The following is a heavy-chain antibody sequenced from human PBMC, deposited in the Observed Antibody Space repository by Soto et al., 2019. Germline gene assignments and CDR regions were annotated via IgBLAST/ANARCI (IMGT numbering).Heavy chain of an antibody. V-gene: IGHV3-23*01. CDR3: AKDTMVGGGIADC. J-gene: IGHJ4*02. Sequence: GGSLRLSCAASGFTFSSYAMRWVRQAPGKGLAWVSGISGSGGSTYYADSVKGRFTISRDNSKNTLYLQMKSLRAEDTAVYYCAKDTMVGGGIADCWGQGTLVTVSS. D-gene: IGHD3-16*02. CDR2: ISGSGGST. CDR1: GFTFSSYA.